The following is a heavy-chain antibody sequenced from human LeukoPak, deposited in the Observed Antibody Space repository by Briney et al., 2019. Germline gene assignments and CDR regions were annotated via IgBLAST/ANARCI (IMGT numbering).Heavy chain of an antibody. J-gene: IGHJ4*02. CDR3: ATGLRMAKMNFDY. D-gene: IGHD5-24*01. Sequence: GGSLRLPCAASGFTFSSYAMSWVRQAPGKGLEWVSAISGSGGSTYYADSVKGRFTISRDNSKNTLDLQMNSLRAEDTAVYYCATGLRMAKMNFDYWGQGTLVTVSS. V-gene: IGHV3-23*01. CDR2: ISGSGGST. CDR1: GFTFSSYA.